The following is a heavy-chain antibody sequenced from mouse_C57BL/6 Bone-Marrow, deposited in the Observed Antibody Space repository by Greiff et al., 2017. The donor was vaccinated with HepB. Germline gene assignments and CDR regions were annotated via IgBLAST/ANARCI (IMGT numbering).Heavy chain of an antibody. J-gene: IGHJ4*01. CDR1: GYTFTNYW. Sequence: QVQLKQSGAELVRPGTSVKMSCKASGYTFTNYWIGWAKQRPGHGLEWIGDIYPGGGYTNYNEKFKGKATLTADKSSSTAYMQFSSLTSEDSAIYYCARWVVTTDYYAMDYWGQGTSVTVSS. CDR2: IYPGGGYT. CDR3: ARWVVTTDYYAMDY. D-gene: IGHD2-3*01. V-gene: IGHV1-63*01.